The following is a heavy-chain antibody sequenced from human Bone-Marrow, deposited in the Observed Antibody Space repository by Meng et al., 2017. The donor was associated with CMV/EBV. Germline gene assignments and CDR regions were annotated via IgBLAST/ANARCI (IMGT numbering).Heavy chain of an antibody. D-gene: IGHD6-19*01. CDR3: ATVPGIAMAGPDY. CDR2: ISGDGTST. Sequence: ASGITFRKYWMNWVRQAPGKGLMWVSRISGDGTSTSYADSVNGRFTISRDNAKKTLYLQMNSLRAEDTAVYYCATVPGIAMAGPDYWGQGTLVTVSS. V-gene: IGHV3-74*01. CDR1: GITFRKYW. J-gene: IGHJ4*02.